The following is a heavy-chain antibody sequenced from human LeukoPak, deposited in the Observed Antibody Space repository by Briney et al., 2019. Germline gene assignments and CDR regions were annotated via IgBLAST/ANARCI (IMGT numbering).Heavy chain of an antibody. CDR2: IYYSGST. D-gene: IGHD3-9*01. CDR1: GGSISSSSYY. V-gene: IGHV4-39*01. Sequence: SETLSLTCTVSGGSISSSSYYWGWIRQPPGKGLEWIGSIYYSGSTYYNPSLKSRVTISVDTSKNQFSLKLSSVTAADTAVYYCARREGIYDILTGYFDYWGQGTLVIVSS. CDR3: ARREGIYDILTGYFDY. J-gene: IGHJ4*02.